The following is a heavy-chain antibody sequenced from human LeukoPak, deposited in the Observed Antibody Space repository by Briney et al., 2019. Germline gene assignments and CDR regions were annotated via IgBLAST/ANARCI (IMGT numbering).Heavy chain of an antibody. CDR3: AKGAYSGSYFDY. V-gene: IGHV3-23*01. CDR2: ISGSGGST. J-gene: IGHJ4*02. D-gene: IGHD1-26*01. CDR1: GFTFDDYA. Sequence: GGSLRLSCAASGFTFDDYAMHWVRQAPGKGLEWVSAISGSGGSTYYADSVKGRFTISRDTPKNTLYLQMNSLRVEDTAVYYCAKGAYSGSYFDYWGQGTLVTVSS.